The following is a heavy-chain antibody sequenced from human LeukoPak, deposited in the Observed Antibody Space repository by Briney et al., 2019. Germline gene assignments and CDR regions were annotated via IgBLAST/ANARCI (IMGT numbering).Heavy chain of an antibody. CDR2: IYHSGST. V-gene: IGHV4-30-2*01. Sequence: SQTLSLTCAVSGGSISSGGYSWSWIRQPPGKGLEWIGYIYHSGSTYYNPSLKSRVTISVDRSKNQFSLKLSSVTAADTAVYYCARLGAEPTYYDFWSGYSSFYFDYWGQGTLVTVSS. D-gene: IGHD3-3*01. CDR3: ARLGAEPTYYDFWSGYSSFYFDY. CDR1: GGSISSGGYS. J-gene: IGHJ4*02.